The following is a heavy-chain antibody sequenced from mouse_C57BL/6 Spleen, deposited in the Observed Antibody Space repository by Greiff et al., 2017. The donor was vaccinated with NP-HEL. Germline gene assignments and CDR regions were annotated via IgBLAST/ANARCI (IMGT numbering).Heavy chain of an antibody. CDR2: INPSSGYT. V-gene: IGHV1-4*01. CDR3: ARTSKDYAMDY. D-gene: IGHD2-5*01. J-gene: IGHJ4*01. CDR1: GYTFTSYT. Sequence: QVQLQQSGAELARPGASVKMSCKASGYTFTSYTMHWVNQRPGQGLEWIGYINPSSGYTKYNQKFKDKATLTADKSSSTAYMQLSSLTSEDSAVYYCARTSKDYAMDYWGQGTSVTVSS.